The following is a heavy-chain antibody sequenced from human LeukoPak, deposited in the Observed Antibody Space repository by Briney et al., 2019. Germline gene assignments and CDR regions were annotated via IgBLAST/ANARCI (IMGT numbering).Heavy chain of an antibody. V-gene: IGHV3-23*01. CDR2: ISGSGGST. CDR3: ANDPVSSSWYPYYYYYMDV. Sequence: GGSLRLSCAASGFTFSSYGMSWVRQAPGKGLEWVSAISGSGGSTYYADSVKGRFTISRDNSKNTLYLQMNSLRAEDTAVYYCANDPVSSSWYPYYYYYMDVWGKGTTVTVSS. J-gene: IGHJ6*03. CDR1: GFTFSSYG. D-gene: IGHD6-13*01.